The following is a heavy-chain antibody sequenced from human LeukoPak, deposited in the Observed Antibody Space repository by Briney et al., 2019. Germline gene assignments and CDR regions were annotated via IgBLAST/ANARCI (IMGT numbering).Heavy chain of an antibody. CDR2: IYHSGST. CDR3: ARGRAGGLLQPIDY. J-gene: IGHJ4*02. CDR1: GYSISSGYY. D-gene: IGHD1-26*01. Sequence: PSETLSLTCAVSGYSISSGYYWGWIRQPPGKGLEWIGSIYHSGSTYYNPSLKSRVTISVDTSKNQFSLKLSSVTAADTAVYYCARGRAGGLLQPIDYWGQGTLVTVSS. V-gene: IGHV4-38-2*01.